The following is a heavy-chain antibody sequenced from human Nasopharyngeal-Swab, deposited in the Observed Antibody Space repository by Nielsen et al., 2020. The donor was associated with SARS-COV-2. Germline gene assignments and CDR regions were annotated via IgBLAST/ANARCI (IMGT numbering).Heavy chain of an antibody. J-gene: IGHJ4*02. CDR2: IYYSGST. CDR1: GGSISSYY. Sequence: GSLRLSCTVSGGSISSYYWTWIRQPPGKGLEWIGYIYYSGSTNYNPSLKSRVTISVDTSKNQFSLKLSSVTAADTAVYYCARGGTMIAADYWGQGTLVTVSS. V-gene: IGHV4-59*12. D-gene: IGHD3-22*01. CDR3: ARGGTMIAADY.